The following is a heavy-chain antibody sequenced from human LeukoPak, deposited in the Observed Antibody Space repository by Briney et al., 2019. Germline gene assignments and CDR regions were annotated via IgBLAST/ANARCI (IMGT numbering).Heavy chain of an antibody. CDR1: GFTVSSNY. V-gene: IGHV3-53*01. CDR3: AREGNYYDIDV. Sequence: GGSLRLSCAASGFTVSSNYMSWVRQAPGKGLEWVSVIFSGGTTYYAESVKGRFTISSDNSKNTLYLQKNSLRAEDTVVYYCAREGNYYDIDVWGQGTTVSVSS. CDR2: IFSGGTT. J-gene: IGHJ6*02.